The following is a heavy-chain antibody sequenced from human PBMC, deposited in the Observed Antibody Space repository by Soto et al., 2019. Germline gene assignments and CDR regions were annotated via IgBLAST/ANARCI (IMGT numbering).Heavy chain of an antibody. V-gene: IGHV1-69*13. J-gene: IGHJ6*02. D-gene: IGHD2-2*03. Sequence: ASVKVSCKASGGTFSSHAISWVRQAPGRGLEWTGGIIPIFGTTNYAQNFRARVTITADESTSTAYMELSSLTSEDTAVYYCGSVGYCSSTNCLFYYYHYGMDVWGQGTTVTVSS. CDR1: GGTFSSHA. CDR2: IIPIFGTT. CDR3: GSVGYCSSTNCLFYYYHYGMDV.